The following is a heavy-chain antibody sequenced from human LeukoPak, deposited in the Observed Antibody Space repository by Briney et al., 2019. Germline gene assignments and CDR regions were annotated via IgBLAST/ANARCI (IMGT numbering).Heavy chain of an antibody. CDR3: ARDRRLGVGQLVDNWFDP. CDR1: GFTFSSYS. V-gene: IGHV3-21*01. Sequence: GGSLRLSCAASGFTFSSYSMNWVRQAPGKGLEWVSSISSSSSYIYYADSVKGRFTISRDNAKNSLYLQMNSLRAEDTAVYYCARDRRLGVGQLVDNWFDPWGQGTLVTVSS. D-gene: IGHD6-6*01. J-gene: IGHJ5*02. CDR2: ISSSSSYI.